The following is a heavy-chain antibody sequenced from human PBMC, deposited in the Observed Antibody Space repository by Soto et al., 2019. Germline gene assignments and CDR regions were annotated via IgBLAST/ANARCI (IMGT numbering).Heavy chain of an antibody. D-gene: IGHD7-27*01. J-gene: IGHJ1*01. Sequence: EVQLLESGGGLVQPGGSLRLSCAASGFTFSSYAMSWVRQAPGKGLEWVSAISSSSSYIYYADSVKGRFTISRDNAKNSLYLQMNSLRAEDTAVYYCARGGDQGFQHWGQGTLVTVSS. CDR3: ARGGDQGFQH. CDR1: GFTFSSYA. V-gene: IGHV3-21*01. CDR2: ISSSSSYI.